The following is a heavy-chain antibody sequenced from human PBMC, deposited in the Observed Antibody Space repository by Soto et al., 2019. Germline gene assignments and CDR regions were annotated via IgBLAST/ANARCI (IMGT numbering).Heavy chain of an antibody. CDR1: GGTFSSYA. J-gene: IGHJ6*02. V-gene: IGHV1-69*12. CDR2: IIPIFGTA. CDR3: ARDSSIAARDYSYGMDV. Sequence: QVQLVQSGAEVKKPGSSVKVSCKASGGTFSSYAISWVRQAPGQGLEWMGGIIPIFGTANYAQKFQGRVTITADESTSTAYMELSSLRSEDTAVYYCARDSSIAARDYSYGMDVWGQGTTVTVSS. D-gene: IGHD6-6*01.